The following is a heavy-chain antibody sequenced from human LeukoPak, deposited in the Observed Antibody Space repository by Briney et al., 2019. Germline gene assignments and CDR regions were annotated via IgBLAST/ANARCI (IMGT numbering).Heavy chain of an antibody. D-gene: IGHD3-10*01. V-gene: IGHV2-5*01. CDR1: CFALSTTGVA. Sequence: NVSGPTLLNPTQTLTLTCTFSCFALSTTGVAVAWIRQPPGNALELLAVTYCNTDKSYNPSLKSRLTITKDTSKNQVVLIMANMDPVDTGTYYCAHKGRGSGSYTMWGQGTLVTVSS. J-gene: IGHJ4*02. CDR3: AHKGRGSGSYTM. CDR2: TYCNTDK.